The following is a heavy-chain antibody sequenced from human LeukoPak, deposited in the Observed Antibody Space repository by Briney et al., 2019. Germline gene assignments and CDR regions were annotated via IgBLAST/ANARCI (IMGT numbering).Heavy chain of an antibody. D-gene: IGHD2-2*01. Sequence: GGSLRLSCTASGFTVGNAWTSWVRQAPGKGLEWVGRIKSKSDGGTTNHAAPVKGRFTISRDDSKNTLYLQMNSLKTEDTAVYYCTTGIALQGYCSSTSCSWIDYWGQGTLVTVSS. CDR1: GFTVGNAW. CDR2: IKSKSDGGTT. V-gene: IGHV3-15*01. CDR3: TTGIALQGYCSSTSCSWIDY. J-gene: IGHJ4*02.